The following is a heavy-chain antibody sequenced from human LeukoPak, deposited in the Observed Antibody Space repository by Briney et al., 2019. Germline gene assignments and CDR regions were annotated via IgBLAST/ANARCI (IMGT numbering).Heavy chain of an antibody. CDR2: ISDDGRSK. CDR3: AKRPSDYGDYVSYFDY. Sequence: GGSLRLSCAASGFSFISYGMHWVRQAPGKGLEWVGVISDDGRSKDYADSVKGRFTISRDNSKDALYLQMNSLRDEDTAVYYCAKRPSDYGDYVSYFDYWGQGTLVTVSS. V-gene: IGHV3-30*18. J-gene: IGHJ4*02. D-gene: IGHD4-17*01. CDR1: GFSFISYG.